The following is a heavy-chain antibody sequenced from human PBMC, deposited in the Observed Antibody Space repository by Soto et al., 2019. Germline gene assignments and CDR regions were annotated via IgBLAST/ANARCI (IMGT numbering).Heavy chain of an antibody. D-gene: IGHD3-10*01. CDR3: SRSGSGRRGYYFYGMDV. J-gene: IGHJ6*02. V-gene: IGHV4-34*02. CDR2: INDSGST. CDR1: RGSFSGHD. Sequence: QVQLQQWGGGLLKPSETLSLTCAVYRGSFSGHDWSWIRQPPEKGLEWIGEINDSGSTNYNPSLKRRVTISVDTSKNQFSLKQSSVTAADTAVYYCSRSGSGRRGYYFYGMDVWGQGTTVTVSS.